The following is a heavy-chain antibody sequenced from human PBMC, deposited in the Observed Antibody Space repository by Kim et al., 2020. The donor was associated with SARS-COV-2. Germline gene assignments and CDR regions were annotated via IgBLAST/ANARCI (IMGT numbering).Heavy chain of an antibody. CDR3: ARGSQQWLAQKGWFDP. J-gene: IGHJ5*02. D-gene: IGHD6-19*01. CDR2: MNPNSGNT. CDR1: GYTFTSYD. V-gene: IGHV1-8*01. Sequence: ASVKVSCKASGYTFTSYDINWVRQATGQGLEWMGWMNPNSGNTGYAQKFQGRVTMTRNTSISTAYMELSSLRSEDTAVYYCARGSQQWLAQKGWFDPWGQGTLVTVSS.